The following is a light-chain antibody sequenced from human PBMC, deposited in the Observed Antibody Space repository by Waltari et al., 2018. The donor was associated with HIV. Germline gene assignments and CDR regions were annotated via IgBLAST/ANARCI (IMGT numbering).Light chain of an antibody. CDR1: SSNIGAAYD. CDR2: GNN. J-gene: IGLJ2*01. V-gene: IGLV1-40*01. Sequence: QSVLTQPPSVFGAPGQSVTISCTGSSSNIGAAYDVQWYQQVPGTAPKLLIYGNNNRPSGFPDRFSGSKSGTSASLAITGLQAEDEADYYCQSYDSGLSGVVFGGGTRLTVL. CDR3: QSYDSGLSGVV.